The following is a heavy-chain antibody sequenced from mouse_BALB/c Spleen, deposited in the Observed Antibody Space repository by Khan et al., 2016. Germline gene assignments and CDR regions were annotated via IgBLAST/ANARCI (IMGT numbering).Heavy chain of an antibody. CDR1: GYAFTSYW. CDR3: ARSPAVAAGDAVDY. V-gene: IGHV1-69*02. Sequence: QVQLQQSGTELVKPGASVKLSCKASGYAFTSYWMHWVRQRPGYGLEWIGKIDPSDSYTNYNQKFMGRATLNVDKSSTTAYMQFSSLTFEDSAVYYCARSPAVAAGDAVDYWGQGTSVTVSS. J-gene: IGHJ4*01. CDR2: IDPSDSYT. D-gene: IGHD1-1*01.